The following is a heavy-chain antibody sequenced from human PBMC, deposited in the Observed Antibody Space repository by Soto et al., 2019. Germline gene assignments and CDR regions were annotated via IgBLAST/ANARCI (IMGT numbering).Heavy chain of an antibody. CDR3: ASSCSGGSCYSGYYYYYYMDV. V-gene: IGHV4-34*01. D-gene: IGHD2-15*01. J-gene: IGHJ6*03. Sequence: SETLSLTCAVYGGSFSGYYWSWIRQPPGKGLEWIGEINHSGSTNYNPSLKSRVTISVDTSKNQFSLKLSSVTAADTAVYYCASSCSGGSCYSGYYYYYYMDVWGKGTTVTVSS. CDR1: GGSFSGYY. CDR2: INHSGST.